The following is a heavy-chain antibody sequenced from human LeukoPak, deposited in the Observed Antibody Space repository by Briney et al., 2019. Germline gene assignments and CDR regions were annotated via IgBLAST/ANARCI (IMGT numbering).Heavy chain of an antibody. CDR1: GFTFSSYA. CDR3: AKDWDSSGYYSPDAFDI. V-gene: IGHV3-23*01. CDR2: ISGSGGST. J-gene: IGHJ3*02. D-gene: IGHD3-22*01. Sequence: PAGSLRLSCAASGFTFSSYAMSWVRQAPGKGLEWVSAISGSGGSTYYADSVKGRFTISRDNSKNTLYLQMNSLRAEDTAVYYCAKDWDSSGYYSPDAFDIWGQGTMVTVSS.